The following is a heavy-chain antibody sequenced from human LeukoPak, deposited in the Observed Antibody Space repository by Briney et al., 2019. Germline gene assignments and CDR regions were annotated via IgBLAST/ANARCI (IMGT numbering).Heavy chain of an antibody. CDR2: ISYDGSNK. J-gene: IGHJ4*02. CDR1: ALTFSSYA. CDR3: ARSTVNVY. V-gene: IGHV3-30*04. Sequence: GGSLRLSCAASALTFSSYAMHWVRQAPGKGLEWVSVISYDGSNKYYSDSVKGRFSISRDNPKNTLDPQMNSLRAEDTALYYCARSTVNVYWGQGTLVTVSS. D-gene: IGHD4-17*01.